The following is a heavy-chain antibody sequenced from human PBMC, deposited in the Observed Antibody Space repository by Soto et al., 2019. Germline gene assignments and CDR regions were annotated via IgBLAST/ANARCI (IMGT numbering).Heavy chain of an antibody. V-gene: IGHV4-59*01. CDR1: GGSIRSYY. D-gene: IGHD1-26*01. J-gene: IGHJ4*02. Sequence: SETLSLTCTVSGGSIRSYYWSWIRQPPGKGLEWIGYIYYSGSTNYNPSLKSRVTISVDTSKNQFSLKLSSVTAADTDVYYCARGTYSGSYEVFDYWGQGTLVTVSS. CDR2: IYYSGST. CDR3: ARGTYSGSYEVFDY.